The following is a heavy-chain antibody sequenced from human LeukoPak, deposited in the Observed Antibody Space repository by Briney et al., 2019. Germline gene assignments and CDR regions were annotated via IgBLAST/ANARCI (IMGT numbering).Heavy chain of an antibody. CDR2: INHSGGT. D-gene: IGHD3-9*01. CDR3: ARGPRYYDILTGYTN. J-gene: IGHJ4*02. V-gene: IGHV4-34*01. CDR1: GGSFGAYY. Sequence: SETLSLTCTVYGGSFGAYYWSWIRQPPGKGLEWIGQINHSGGTNYNPSLKSRVTISVDSSKDQFSLKLSSVTAADTAVYYCARGPRYYDILTGYTNWGQGTLVTVSS.